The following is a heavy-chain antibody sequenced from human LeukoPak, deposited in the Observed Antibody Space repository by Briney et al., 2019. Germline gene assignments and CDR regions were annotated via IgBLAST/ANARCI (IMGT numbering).Heavy chain of an antibody. J-gene: IGHJ4*02. CDR3: ARRWDGGSSGWARIDY. CDR1: GYTFTSYG. Sequence: ASVKVSCKASGYTFTSYGISWVRQAPGQGLEWMGWINPNSGGTNYAQKFQGRVTMTRDTSISTAYMELSRLRSDDTAVYYCARRWDGGSSGWARIDYWGQGTLVTVSS. CDR2: INPNSGGT. D-gene: IGHD6-19*01. V-gene: IGHV1-2*02.